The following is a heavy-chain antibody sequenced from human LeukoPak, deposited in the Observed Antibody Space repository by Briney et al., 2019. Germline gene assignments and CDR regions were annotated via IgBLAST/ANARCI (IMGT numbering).Heavy chain of an antibody. V-gene: IGHV3-30*18. J-gene: IGHJ4*02. CDR2: ISYHGSDK. D-gene: IGHD6-19*01. Sequence: GGSLRLSCAASGFTFSTYGMYWVRQAPGKGLEWVAVISYHGSDKYYADSVKGRFTISRDNSKNTLCLQMNSLRAEDTAVYYCAKRRAGPGSLEPPHYWGQGTLVAVSS. CDR1: GFTFSTYG. CDR3: AKRRAGPGSLEPPHY.